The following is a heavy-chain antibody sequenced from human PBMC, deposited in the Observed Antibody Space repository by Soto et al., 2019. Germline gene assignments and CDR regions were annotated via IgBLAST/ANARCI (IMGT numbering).Heavy chain of an antibody. V-gene: IGHV3-66*01. J-gene: IGHJ4*02. Sequence: EVQLVESGGGLVQPGGSLRLSCAASGFTVSSNYMNWVRQAPGKGLEWVSVIYSGGSTYYADSVKGRFTISRDNSKNTLYLQMNSLRAEDTDVYSCVSEGYAFDCWGQGTLVTVSS. CDR1: GFTVSSNY. CDR3: VSEGYAFDC. D-gene: IGHD2-15*01. CDR2: IYSGGST.